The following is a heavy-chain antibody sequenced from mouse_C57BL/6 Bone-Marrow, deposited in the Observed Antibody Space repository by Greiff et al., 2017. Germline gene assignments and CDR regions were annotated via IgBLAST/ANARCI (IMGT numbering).Heavy chain of an antibody. CDR1: GYTFTSYR. Sequence: QVQLQQPGAELVKPGASVKLSCKASGYTFTSYRMQWVKQRPGQGLEWIGEIDPSDSYTNYNQKFKGKATLTVDTSSSTAYMQLSSLTSEDSAVYYCARGGVITRDWGQGTLVTVSA. V-gene: IGHV1-50*01. J-gene: IGHJ3*01. CDR2: IDPSDSYT. D-gene: IGHD1-1*01. CDR3: ARGGVITRD.